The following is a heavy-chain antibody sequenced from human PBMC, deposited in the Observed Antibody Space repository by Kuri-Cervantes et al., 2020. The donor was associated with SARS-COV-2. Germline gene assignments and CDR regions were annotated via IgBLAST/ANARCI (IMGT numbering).Heavy chain of an antibody. V-gene: IGHV3-74*01. CDR3: ARDSAPTGGATGDWFDP. CDR2: TNSDGSST. Sequence: GESLKISCAASGFTFSSYWMHWVRQAPGKGLVWVSRTNSDGSSTSYADSVKGRFTISRDNSKNTLYLQMISLRAEDTAVYYCARDSAPTGGATGDWFDPWGQGTLVTVSS. CDR1: GFTFSSYW. D-gene: IGHD1-26*01. J-gene: IGHJ5*02.